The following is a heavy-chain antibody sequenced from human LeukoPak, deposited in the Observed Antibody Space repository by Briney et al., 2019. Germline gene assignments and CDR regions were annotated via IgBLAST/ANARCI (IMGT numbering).Heavy chain of an antibody. CDR3: ARVLLSNYDFWSGYSNWFDP. CDR1: GYTFTSYY. CDR2: INPSGGTT. V-gene: IGHV1-46*01. Sequence: ASVKVSCKASGYTFTSYYMHWVRQAPGQGLEWMGIINPSGGTTSYAQKFQGRVTMTRDTSTSTVYMELSSLRSDDTAVYYCARVLLSNYDFWSGYSNWFDPWGQGTLVTVSS. D-gene: IGHD3-3*01. J-gene: IGHJ5*02.